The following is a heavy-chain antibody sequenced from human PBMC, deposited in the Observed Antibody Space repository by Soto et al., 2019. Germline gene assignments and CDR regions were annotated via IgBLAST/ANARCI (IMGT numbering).Heavy chain of an antibody. V-gene: IGHV1-18*01. D-gene: IGHD6-19*01. Sequence: ASVKVSCKASGYTFTSYGISWVRQAPGQGLEWMGWISAYNGNTNYAQKLQGRVTMTTDTSTSTAYMELRSLRSDDTAVYYCARDGAVATGGGYYYGMDVWGQGTTVTVSS. J-gene: IGHJ6*02. CDR1: GYTFTSYG. CDR2: ISAYNGNT. CDR3: ARDGAVATGGGYYYGMDV.